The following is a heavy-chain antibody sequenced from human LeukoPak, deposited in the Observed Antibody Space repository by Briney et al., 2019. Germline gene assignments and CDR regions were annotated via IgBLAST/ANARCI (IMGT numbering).Heavy chain of an antibody. CDR1: GGSISSGGYY. J-gene: IGHJ4*02. D-gene: IGHD3-3*01. V-gene: IGHV4-31*03. CDR2: IYYSGST. Sequence: PSETLSLTCTVSGGSISSGGYYWRWIRQHPGKGLEWIGYIYYSGSTYYNPSLKSRVTISVDTSKNQFSLKLSSVTAADTAVYYCARVQFAYDFWSGYYIDYWGQGTLVTVS. CDR3: ARVQFAYDFWSGYYIDY.